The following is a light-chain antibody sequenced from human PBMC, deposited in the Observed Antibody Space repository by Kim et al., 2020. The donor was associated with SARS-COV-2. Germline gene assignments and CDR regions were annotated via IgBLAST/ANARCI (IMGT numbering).Light chain of an antibody. CDR1: GSNIEKNA. CDR3: AAWDESRNGLG. V-gene: IGLV1-36*01. Sequence: QRERMSSSGSGSNIEKNAVNWYQQHPGKAQKLRIYYDDRLHSGVSDRVSGSKSGTSDSLAISGIQSEDEADYYCAAWDESRNGLGFGGGTQLTVL. J-gene: IGLJ3*02. CDR2: YDD.